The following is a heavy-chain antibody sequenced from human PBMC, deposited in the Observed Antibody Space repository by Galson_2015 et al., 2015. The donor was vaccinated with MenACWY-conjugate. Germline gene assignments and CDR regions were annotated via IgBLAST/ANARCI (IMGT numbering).Heavy chain of an antibody. CDR2: INHSGST. D-gene: IGHD3-22*01. CDR1: GGSFSGYY. J-gene: IGHJ4*02. CDR3: ARVMAGSGYTPFDY. V-gene: IGHV4-34*01. Sequence: ETLSLTCAVYGGSFSGYYWSWIRQPPGKGLEWIGEINHSGSTNYNPSLKSRVTISVDTSKNQFSLKLSSVTAADTAVYYCARVMAGSGYTPFDYWGQGTLVTVSS.